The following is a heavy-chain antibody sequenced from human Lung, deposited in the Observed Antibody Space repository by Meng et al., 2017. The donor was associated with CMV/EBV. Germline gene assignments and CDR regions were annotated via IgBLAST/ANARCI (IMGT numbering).Heavy chain of an antibody. CDR1: GFTFNTYA. D-gene: IGHD1-26*01. J-gene: IGHJ4*02. CDR3: ARVAGTYYSSPIDD. V-gene: IGHV3-30*04. CDR2: ISFDGSNQ. Sequence: GESLKISCAASGFTFNTYAMHWVRQAPGQGLAWVAVISFDGSNQYYADSVKGRFTISRDNSANTLYLHMNRLRAEDTAVYYCARVAGTYYSSPIDDLGQGXLVTVSS.